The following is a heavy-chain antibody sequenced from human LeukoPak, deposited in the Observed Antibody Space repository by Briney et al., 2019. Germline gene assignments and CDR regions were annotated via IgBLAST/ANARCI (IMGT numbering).Heavy chain of an antibody. V-gene: IGHV3-43*02. CDR2: ISGDGVNT. CDR3: AKERFRDSGYDSSFEY. D-gene: IGHD5-12*01. Sequence: PGGSLRLSCAASGFSFDDYGMHWVRQAPGKGLEWVSLISGDGVNTVYADSVKGRFTISRDNSKNSLYMQVNGLRTEDTALYYCAKERFRDSGYDSSFEYWGQGTLVTVSS. CDR1: GFSFDDYG. J-gene: IGHJ4*02.